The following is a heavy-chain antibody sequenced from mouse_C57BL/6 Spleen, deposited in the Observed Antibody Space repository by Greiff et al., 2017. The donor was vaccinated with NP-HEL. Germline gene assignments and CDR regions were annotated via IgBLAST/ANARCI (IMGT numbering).Heavy chain of an antibody. D-gene: IGHD2-5*01. CDR2: ISSGSSTI. Sequence: EVQGVESGGGLVKPGGSLKLSCAASGFTFSDYGMHWVRQAPEKGLEWVAYISSGSSTIYYADTVKGRFTISRDNAKNTLFLQMTSLRSEDTAMYYCARRAYYSNYVYFDVWGTGTTVTVSS. V-gene: IGHV5-17*01. J-gene: IGHJ1*03. CDR1: GFTFSDYG. CDR3: ARRAYYSNYVYFDV.